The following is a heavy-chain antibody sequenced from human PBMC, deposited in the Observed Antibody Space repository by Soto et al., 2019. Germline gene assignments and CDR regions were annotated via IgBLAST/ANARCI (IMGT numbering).Heavy chain of an antibody. J-gene: IGHJ4*02. V-gene: IGHV1-69*19. CDR2: ISPMFGAA. CDR1: GGTFNTYA. CDR3: AREVQVRTPASVY. D-gene: IGHD3-10*01. Sequence: QVQLVQSGAEMKKPGSSVKVSCQSSGGTFNTYAMNWVRQAPGQGPEWMGDISPMFGAANYAPKFQGRVTITSDESAGTSYMQLCSLTSEDTALYFCAREVQVRTPASVYWGQGTLVTVS.